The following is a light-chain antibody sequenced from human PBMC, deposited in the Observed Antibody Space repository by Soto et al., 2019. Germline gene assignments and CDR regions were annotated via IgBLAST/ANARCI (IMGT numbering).Light chain of an antibody. CDR1: QSVNIN. V-gene: IGKV3-15*01. Sequence: EKVMTQSPVTLSVSPGERATLSCRASQSVNINLAWFQQKPGQAPRLLIYGASTGATGIPDRFSGSGSGTEFTLTISGLQPEDFAVYYCQQYNNWPRTFGQGTKVEIK. CDR3: QQYNNWPRT. J-gene: IGKJ1*01. CDR2: GAS.